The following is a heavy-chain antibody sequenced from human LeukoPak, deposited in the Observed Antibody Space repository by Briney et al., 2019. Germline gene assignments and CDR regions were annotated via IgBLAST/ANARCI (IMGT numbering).Heavy chain of an antibody. CDR3: ASSVFGVADN. J-gene: IGHJ4*02. V-gene: IGHV4-4*02. CDR2: IYYSGSA. Sequence: PSGTLSLTCGVSGGSITTTNYWSWVRQPPGKGLEWIGYIYYSGSANYNPSLKSRVTMSVDTSKNQFSLKLSSVTAADTAVYYCASSVFGVADNWGQGTLVTVSS. CDR1: GGSITTTNY. D-gene: IGHD3-3*01.